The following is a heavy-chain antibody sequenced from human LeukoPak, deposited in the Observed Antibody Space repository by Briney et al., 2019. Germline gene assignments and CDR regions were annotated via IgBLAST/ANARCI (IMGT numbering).Heavy chain of an antibody. J-gene: IGHJ4*02. Sequence: PGGALRLSCAASGFTFSDYYMSWIRQAPGKGLEWVSYISSIGSTIYYADSVKGRFTISRDNAKNSLYLQMNSLRAEDTAVYYCNGYYGSGSYYHPRPFDYWGQGTLVSVSS. CDR1: GFTFSDYY. CDR3: NGYYGSGSYYHPRPFDY. CDR2: ISSIGSTI. D-gene: IGHD3-10*01. V-gene: IGHV3-11*01.